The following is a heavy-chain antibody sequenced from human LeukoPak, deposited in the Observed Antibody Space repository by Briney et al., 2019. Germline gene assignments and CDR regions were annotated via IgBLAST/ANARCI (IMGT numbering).Heavy chain of an antibody. D-gene: IGHD6-25*01. CDR1: GFTFSDYY. CDR3: ARKGIGSSRYQNMDV. Sequence: PGGSLRLSCAASGFTFSDYYMDWVRQAPGKGPEWVSTISIDGGRTYYADSVKGRFTVSRDTSKNTLYLQMNSLRAEDTAVYYCARKGIGSSRYQNMDVWGKGTTVTVSS. V-gene: IGHV3-23*01. J-gene: IGHJ6*03. CDR2: ISIDGGRT.